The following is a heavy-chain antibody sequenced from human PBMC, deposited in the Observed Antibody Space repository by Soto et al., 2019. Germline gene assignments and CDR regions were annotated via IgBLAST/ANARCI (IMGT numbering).Heavy chain of an antibody. J-gene: IGHJ4*02. CDR2: TSESGNT. CDR1: GDSLSSPNW. CDR3: ARHNGRTFDS. D-gene: IGHD2-8*01. Sequence: QEQLQESGPGLVEPSGTLSFTCVVSGDSLSSPNWWSWVRLPPEKGLEWIGETSESGNTKYNPSLKGRVTISVDQPKTPLALNLSSVTAADTAMYFCARHNGRTFDSWGQGALVTVSS. V-gene: IGHV4-4*02.